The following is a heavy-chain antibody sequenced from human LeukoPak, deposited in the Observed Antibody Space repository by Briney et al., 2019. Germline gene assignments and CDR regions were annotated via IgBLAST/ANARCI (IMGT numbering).Heavy chain of an antibody. Sequence: SETLSLTCAVYGGSFSGYYWSWIRQPPGKGLEWIGEINHSGSTNYNPSLKSRVTISVDTSKNQFSLKLSSVTAADTAVYYCARANYDFWSGYYRNYYYYMDVWGKGTTVAVSS. D-gene: IGHD3-3*01. CDR1: GGSFSGYY. CDR2: INHSGST. CDR3: ARANYDFWSGYYRNYYYYMDV. J-gene: IGHJ6*03. V-gene: IGHV4-34*01.